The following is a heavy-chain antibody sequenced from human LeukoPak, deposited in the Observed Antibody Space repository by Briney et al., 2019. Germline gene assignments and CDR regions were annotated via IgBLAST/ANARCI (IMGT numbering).Heavy chain of an antibody. J-gene: IGHJ5*02. CDR2: IYYSGST. Sequence: SETLSLTCTVSGGSISSGDYYWSWIRQPPGKGLEWIGYIYYSGSTYYNPSLKSRVTISVDTSKNQFSLKLSSVTTADTAVYYCAREGSGSYHNWFDPWGQGTLVTVSS. D-gene: IGHD1-26*01. CDR1: GGSISSGDYY. CDR3: AREGSGSYHNWFDP. V-gene: IGHV4-30-4*08.